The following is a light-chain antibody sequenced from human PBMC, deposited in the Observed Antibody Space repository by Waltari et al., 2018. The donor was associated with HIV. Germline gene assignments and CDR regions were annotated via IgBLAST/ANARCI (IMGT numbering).Light chain of an antibody. J-gene: IGLJ1*01. CDR2: DGS. Sequence: QSALTQPRSVSGSPGQSVTISCTGTSSDVGGYNYVSWYQQHPGKAPKLMIYDGSKRPSGVPDRFSGSKSGNTASLTISGLQAEDEADYYCCSYAGSSTYVFGTGTKVTVL. V-gene: IGLV2-11*01. CDR3: CSYAGSSTYV. CDR1: SSDVGGYNY.